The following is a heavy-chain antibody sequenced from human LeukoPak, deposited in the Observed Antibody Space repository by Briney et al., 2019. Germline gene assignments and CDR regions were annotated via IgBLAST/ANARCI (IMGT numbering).Heavy chain of an antibody. CDR2: ISGSGTNT. V-gene: IGHV3-23*01. J-gene: IGHJ5*02. Sequence: GGSLRLSCATSGFPFSDFSMSWVRQAPGKGLEWASSISGSGTNTYYADSVKGRFTISRDNSRNLLFLQMSSLRVEDTAVYYCAKRRHYYGSGDYYRDPWGQGTLVTVSS. D-gene: IGHD3-10*01. CDR1: GFPFSDFS. CDR3: AKRRHYYGSGDYYRDP.